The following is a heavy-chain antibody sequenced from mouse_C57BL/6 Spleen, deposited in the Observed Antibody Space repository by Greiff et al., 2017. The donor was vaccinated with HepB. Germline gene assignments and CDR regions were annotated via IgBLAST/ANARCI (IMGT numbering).Heavy chain of an antibody. Sequence: QVQLKQSGPELVKPGASVKISCKASGYAFSSSWVNWVKQRPGKGLEWIGRIYPGDGDTNYNGKFKGKATLTADKSSSTAYMQLSSLTSEDSAVYFCARNAMDYWGQGTSVTVSS. CDR1: GYAFSSSW. J-gene: IGHJ4*01. CDR3: ARNAMDY. CDR2: IYPGDGDT. V-gene: IGHV1-82*01.